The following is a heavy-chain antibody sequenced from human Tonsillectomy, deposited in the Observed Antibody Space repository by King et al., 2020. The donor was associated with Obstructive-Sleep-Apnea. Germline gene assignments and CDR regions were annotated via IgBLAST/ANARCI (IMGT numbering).Heavy chain of an antibody. D-gene: IGHD3-3*01. CDR3: AGGGVDHYKYYDFWSDYPAYGMDV. CDR2: IYYSGST. J-gene: IGHJ6*02. V-gene: IGHV4-61*01. Sequence: MQLQESGPGLVKPSETLSLTCTVSGGSVSSGSYYWSWIRQPPGKGLEWIGYIYYSGSTNYNPSLKSRVTISVDTSKNQFSLKLSSVTAADTAVYYCAGGGVDHYKYYDFWSDYPAYGMDVWGQGTTVTVSS. CDR1: GGSVSSGSYY.